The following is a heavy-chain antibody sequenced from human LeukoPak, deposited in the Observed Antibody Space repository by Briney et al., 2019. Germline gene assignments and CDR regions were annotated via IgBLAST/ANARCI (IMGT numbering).Heavy chain of an antibody. J-gene: IGHJ4*02. CDR3: ATGGIPVSGIDEIDY. CDR1: GFTLRSYD. Sequence: GGSLRLSCAASGFTLRSYDMHWVRQVTGKGLEWVSAIGISGDTYYPNSVKGRFTISRENAKNSLYLQMNSLTAGDTAVYYCATGGIPVSGIDEIDYWGQGTLVTVSS. D-gene: IGHD6-19*01. V-gene: IGHV3-13*01. CDR2: IGISGDT.